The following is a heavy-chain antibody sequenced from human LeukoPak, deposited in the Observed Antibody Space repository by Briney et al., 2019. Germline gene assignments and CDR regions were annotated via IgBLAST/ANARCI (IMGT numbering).Heavy chain of an antibody. D-gene: IGHD6-13*01. J-gene: IGHJ4*02. CDR2: IYWDDDK. CDR3: AHSISSSWYVREGFDY. Sequence: SGPTLVNPTQTLTLTCTFSGFSLSTSGVGAGWIRQPPGKALEWLALIYWDDDKRYSPSLKSRLTITKDTSKNQVVLTMTNMDPVDTATYYCAHSISSSWYVREGFDYWGQGTLVTVSS. V-gene: IGHV2-5*02. CDR1: GFSLSTSGVG.